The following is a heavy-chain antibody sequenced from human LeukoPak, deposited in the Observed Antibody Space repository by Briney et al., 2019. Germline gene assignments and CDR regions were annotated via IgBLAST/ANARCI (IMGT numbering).Heavy chain of an antibody. D-gene: IGHD3-10*01. J-gene: IGHJ6*02. CDR2: INDIGSKT. CDR3: ARDYFTGGSGSPV. Sequence: GGSLRLSCEGSGFTFKNYGMSWVRQSPGKGLEWVSDINDIGSKTYYGDSMKGRVIVSRDNSKKAVYLQMSSLRAEDTAVYYCARDYFTGGSGSPVWGQGTTVTVSS. V-gene: IGHV3-23*01. CDR1: GFTFKNYG.